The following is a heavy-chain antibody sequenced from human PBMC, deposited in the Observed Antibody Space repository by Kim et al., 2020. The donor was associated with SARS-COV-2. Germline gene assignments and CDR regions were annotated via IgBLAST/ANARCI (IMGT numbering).Heavy chain of an antibody. J-gene: IGHJ4*02. D-gene: IGHD3-3*01. V-gene: IGHV3-23*01. Sequence: GGSLRLSCAASGFTFSSYAMSWVRQAPGKGLEWVSAISGSGGSTYYADSVKGRFTISRDNSKNTLYLQMNSLRAEDTAVYYCAKVPATIFGVVIPTHYFDYWGQGTLVTVSS. CDR3: AKVPATIFGVVIPTHYFDY. CDR2: ISGSGGST. CDR1: GFTFSSYA.